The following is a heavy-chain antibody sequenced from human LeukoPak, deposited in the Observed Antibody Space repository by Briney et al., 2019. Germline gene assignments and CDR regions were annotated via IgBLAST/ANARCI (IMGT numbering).Heavy chain of an antibody. V-gene: IGHV3-23*01. Sequence: PGGSLRLSCAASGFTFSSYAMSLVRQATGKGLEWVSAISGSGGSTYYADSVKGRFTISRDNSKNTLYLQMNSLRAEDTAVYYCAKERGSWYFRPLDYWGQGTLVTVSS. D-gene: IGHD6-13*01. CDR3: AKERGSWYFRPLDY. CDR2: ISGSGGST. CDR1: GFTFSSYA. J-gene: IGHJ4*02.